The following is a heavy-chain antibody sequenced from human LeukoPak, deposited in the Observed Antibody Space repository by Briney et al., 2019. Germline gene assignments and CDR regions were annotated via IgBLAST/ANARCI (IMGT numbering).Heavy chain of an antibody. CDR3: ARDRPQANRDSKWGFDY. CDR2: INTGGNS. J-gene: IGHJ4*02. V-gene: IGHV4-4*07. Sequence: PSETLSLTCTVSGDSISGYYWNWIRQPAGKGLEWIGRINTGGNSNYNPSLKSRVTMSVDTSTNRFSLKLTSVTAADTAVYFCARDRPQANRDSKWGFDYWGQGTLVTVSS. D-gene: IGHD4-11*01. CDR1: GDSISGYY.